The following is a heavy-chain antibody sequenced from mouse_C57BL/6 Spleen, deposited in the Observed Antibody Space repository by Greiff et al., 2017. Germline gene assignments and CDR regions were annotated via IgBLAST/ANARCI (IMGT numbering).Heavy chain of an antibody. Sequence: VQLQQSGPELVKPGASVKISCKASGYAFSSSWMNWVKPRPGKGLEWIGRIYPGDGDTNYNGKFKGKATLTADKSSSTAYMQLSSLTSEDSAVYFCANLDSSGYVGAMDYWGQGTSVTVSS. J-gene: IGHJ4*01. CDR1: GYAFSSSW. CDR2: IYPGDGDT. CDR3: ANLDSSGYVGAMDY. D-gene: IGHD3-2*02. V-gene: IGHV1-82*01.